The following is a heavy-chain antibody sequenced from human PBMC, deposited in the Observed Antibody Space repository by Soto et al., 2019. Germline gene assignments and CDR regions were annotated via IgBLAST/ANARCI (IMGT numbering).Heavy chain of an antibody. Sequence: GGSLRLSCAASGFPFDDYAMHWVRQAPGKGLEWVSFISWDGDITYYADSVKGRFTISRDNSKNSLYLQMNSLRGEDTAFYYCAKGGGYTYGLFDYWGQRTQVTVSS. CDR1: GFPFDDYA. D-gene: IGHD5-18*01. CDR2: ISWDGDIT. CDR3: AKGGGYTYGLFDY. J-gene: IGHJ4*02. V-gene: IGHV3-43D*04.